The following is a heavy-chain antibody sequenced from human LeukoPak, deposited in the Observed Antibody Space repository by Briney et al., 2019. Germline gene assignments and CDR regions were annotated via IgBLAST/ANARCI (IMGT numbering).Heavy chain of an antibody. D-gene: IGHD6-6*01. CDR2: INPNSGGT. J-gene: IGHJ4*02. CDR1: GYSFTDYY. CDR3: ARSSSDY. V-gene: IGHV1-2*02. Sequence: ASVSVSCTASGYSFTDYYLHWVRQAPGQGLEWMGWINPNSGGTNYAQRFQGRVTMTRDSSISTAYMELSSLRSDDTAVYYCARSSSDYWGQGTLVTVSS.